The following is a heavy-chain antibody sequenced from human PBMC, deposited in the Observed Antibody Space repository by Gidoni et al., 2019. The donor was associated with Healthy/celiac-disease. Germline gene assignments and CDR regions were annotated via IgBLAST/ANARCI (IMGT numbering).Heavy chain of an antibody. D-gene: IGHD6-6*01. CDR1: GFTFSNPW. CDR3: TTDPSIAALGIIGMDV. CDR2: IKSKTDGGTT. Sequence: EVQLVESGGGLVKPGGSLRLSWAASGFTFSNPWLSWVRQAPGKGLGWVGRIKSKTDGGTTDYAAPVKGRFTISRDDSKNTLYLQMNSLKTEDTAVYYCTTDPSIAALGIIGMDVWGQGTTVTVSS. V-gene: IGHV3-15*01. J-gene: IGHJ6*02.